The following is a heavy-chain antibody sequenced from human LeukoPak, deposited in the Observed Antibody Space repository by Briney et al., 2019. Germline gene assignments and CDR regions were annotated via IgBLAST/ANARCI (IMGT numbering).Heavy chain of an antibody. D-gene: IGHD3-22*01. J-gene: IGHJ4*02. CDR1: GFTFSNHW. CDR3: AKDTVIRYYDSSGYSSYFDY. CDR2: IKQDGNEI. V-gene: IGHV3-7*03. Sequence: GGSLRLSCVASGFTFSNHWMSWVRQAPGKGLEWVANIKQDGNEIYYVDSVKGRFTISRDNAKNSLYLQMNSLRAEDTALYYCAKDTVIRYYDSSGYSSYFDYWGQGTLVTVSS.